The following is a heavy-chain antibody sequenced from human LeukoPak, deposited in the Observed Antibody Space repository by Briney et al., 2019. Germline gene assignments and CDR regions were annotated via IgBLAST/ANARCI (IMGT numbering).Heavy chain of an antibody. CDR1: GFTFSSYS. V-gene: IGHV3-21*01. D-gene: IGHD5-12*01. Sequence: GGSLRLSCAASGFTFSSYSMNWVRQAPGKGLEWVSSISGSSSYIYYADSVKGRFTISRDNSKNTLYLQMNSLRAEDTAVYYCARGPSGYHNTGGQGTLVTVSS. J-gene: IGHJ4*02. CDR3: ARGPSGYHNT. CDR2: ISGSSSYI.